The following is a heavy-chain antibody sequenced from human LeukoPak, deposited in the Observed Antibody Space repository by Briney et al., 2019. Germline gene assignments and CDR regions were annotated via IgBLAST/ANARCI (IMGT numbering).Heavy chain of an antibody. CDR3: ARSSVVVAAHFDY. Sequence: ASVKVSCKVSGYTLTELSMHWVRHAPGKGLEWMGGSDPEDGETIYAQKFQDRVTMTEDTSTDTAYMELRSLRSEDTAVYYCARSSVVVAAHFDYWGQGTLVTVSS. CDR2: SDPEDGET. J-gene: IGHJ4*02. D-gene: IGHD2-15*01. CDR1: GYTLTELS. V-gene: IGHV1-24*01.